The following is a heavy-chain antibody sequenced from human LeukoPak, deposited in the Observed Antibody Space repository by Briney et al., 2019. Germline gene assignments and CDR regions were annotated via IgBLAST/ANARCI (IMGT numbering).Heavy chain of an antibody. CDR3: ARRRDGYNSGEFDY. V-gene: IGHV5-51*01. Sequence: GESLKISCKGSGYSFTSYWIGRVRQMPGKGLEWMGIIYPGDSDTRYSPSFQGRVTISSDKSISTAYLQCSSLKASDTAMYYCARRRDGYNSGEFDYWGHGTLVTVSS. D-gene: IGHD5-24*01. CDR1: GYSFTSYW. J-gene: IGHJ4*03. CDR2: IYPGDSDT.